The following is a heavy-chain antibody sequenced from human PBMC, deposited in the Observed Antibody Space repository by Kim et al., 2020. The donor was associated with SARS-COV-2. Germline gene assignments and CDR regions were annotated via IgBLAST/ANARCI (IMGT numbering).Heavy chain of an antibody. Sequence: GGSLRLSCAASGFTFSTYSMNWVRQAPGKGLEWVSSISSSSSYIYYADSVKGRFTISRDNAKNSLFLQMNSLRTEDTAVYYCARLVDNFDYWGQGTLVTVSS. CDR1: GFTFSTYS. J-gene: IGHJ4*02. D-gene: IGHD5-12*01. CDR2: ISSSSSYI. CDR3: ARLVDNFDY. V-gene: IGHV3-21*01.